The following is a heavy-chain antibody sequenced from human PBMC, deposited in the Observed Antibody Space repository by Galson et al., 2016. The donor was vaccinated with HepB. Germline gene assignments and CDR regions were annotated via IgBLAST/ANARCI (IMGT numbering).Heavy chain of an antibody. V-gene: IGHV3-48*02. D-gene: IGHD2-21*01. J-gene: IGHJ6*02. CDR1: GFTFXSHG. CDR3: ARGPGSPGVGEFSHGLEV. Sequence: CAASGFTFXSHGMNXXRQAXXKGLEWVSQIKSSSSNVYYADSVKGRFTISRDNAKNSVYLQMNSLRDEDTAVYYCARGPGSPGVGEFSHGLEVWGQGATVTVSS. CDR2: IKSSSSNV.